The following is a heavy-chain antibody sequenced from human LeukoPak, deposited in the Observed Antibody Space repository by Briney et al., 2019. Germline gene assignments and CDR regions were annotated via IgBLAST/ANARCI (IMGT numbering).Heavy chain of an antibody. CDR1: GLTFSNYA. V-gene: IGHV3-23*01. CDR3: AKDWSGSRTSYNWFDS. Sequence: GGSQRLSCTVSGLTFSNYAMSWVRQAPGKGLEWVSSISGRGGSVYYVGAVRGRFTTSRDNSQTILYLEMKNLRAEDTAVYYCAKDWSGSRTSYNWFDSWGQGTPVTVSS. J-gene: IGHJ5*01. D-gene: IGHD6-13*01. CDR2: ISGRGGSV.